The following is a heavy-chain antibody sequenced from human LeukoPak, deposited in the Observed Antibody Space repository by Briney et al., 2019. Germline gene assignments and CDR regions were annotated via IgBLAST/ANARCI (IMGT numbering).Heavy chain of an antibody. J-gene: IGHJ4*02. D-gene: IGHD4-11*01. CDR3: AREEGYSNYDSYFDY. Sequence: GGSLRLSCAASRFIFSNYAMHWVRQAPGKGLDWVAVISYHGRDQFYADSVKGRFTISRDNSKNTLYLQMNSLRAEDTAVYYCAREEGYSNYDSYFDYWGQGTLVTVSS. V-gene: IGHV3-30*04. CDR1: RFIFSNYA. CDR2: ISYHGRDQ.